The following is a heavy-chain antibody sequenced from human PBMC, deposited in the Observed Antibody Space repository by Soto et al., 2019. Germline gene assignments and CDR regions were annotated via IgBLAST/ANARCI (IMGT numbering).Heavy chain of an antibody. V-gene: IGHV3-53*01. D-gene: IGHD6-13*01. CDR2: IYADGRT. Sequence: EVQLVESGGGLIQPGGSLRLSCAPSGFTVSNNYMSWVRQAPGKGLECVSVIYADGRTYYADSVKGRFTISRDSSKNTLYLQMNSLRAEDTAVYYCARDPVDNGAAAGDYWGQGTLVTVS. J-gene: IGHJ4*02. CDR1: GFTVSNNY. CDR3: ARDPVDNGAAAGDY.